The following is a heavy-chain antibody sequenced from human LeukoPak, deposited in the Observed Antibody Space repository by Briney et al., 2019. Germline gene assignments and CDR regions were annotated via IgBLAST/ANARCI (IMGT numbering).Heavy chain of an antibody. CDR3: TRAGEFRGVIILIDY. V-gene: IGHV3-49*04. D-gene: IGHD3-10*01. CDR1: GFTFGDYP. CDR2: IRRKAYGWTT. Sequence: GGSLRLSCTSPGFTFGDYPMRWVRQAPGKGLERVGFIRRKAYGWTTEYAATVKGRFTISEDDSNRIAYLQMNSLKTEYTAVYYCTRAGEFRGVIILIDYWGQGTLVSVSS. J-gene: IGHJ4*02.